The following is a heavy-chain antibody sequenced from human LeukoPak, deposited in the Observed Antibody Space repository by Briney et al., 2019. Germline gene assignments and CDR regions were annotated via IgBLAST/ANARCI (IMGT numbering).Heavy chain of an antibody. J-gene: IGHJ4*02. D-gene: IGHD3-22*01. CDR2: IYYTGST. CDR3: ASGETMTLTLDY. Sequence: SETLSLTCTVSGGSISSGGYYWSWIRQHPGKGLEWIGYIYYTGSTYYNPSLKSRVTISVDTSKNQFSLKLSSVTAADTAVYYCASGETMTLTLDYWGQGTLVTVSS. V-gene: IGHV4-31*03. CDR1: GGSISSGGYY.